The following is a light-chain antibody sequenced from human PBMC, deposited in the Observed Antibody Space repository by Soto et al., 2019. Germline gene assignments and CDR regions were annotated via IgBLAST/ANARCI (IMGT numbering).Light chain of an antibody. CDR3: GSSAGSYSYV. J-gene: IGLJ1*01. Sequence: QSALPQPRSVSGSPGPAVTLSCTGTSSDVGSYNYGSWYQHHPGKAPKLMIYDVTKRPSGVPDRVSGSKSGNTASLTISGLQAEDEADYYCGSSAGSYSYVFGTGTKVTVL. CDR1: SSDVGSYNY. CDR2: DVT. V-gene: IGLV2-11*01.